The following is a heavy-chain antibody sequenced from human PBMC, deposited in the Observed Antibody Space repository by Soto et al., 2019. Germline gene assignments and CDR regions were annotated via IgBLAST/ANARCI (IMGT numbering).Heavy chain of an antibody. J-gene: IGHJ4*02. CDR1: GGSISSGDYY. CDR3: ARALIRDSSGYYRPPDY. Sequence: QVQLQESGPGLVKPSQTLSLTCTVSGGSISSGDYYWSWIRQPPGKGLEWIGYIYYSGSTYYNPSLMSRVTISVDTSNNQFSLKLSSVTAADTAVYYCARALIRDSSGYYRPPDYWGQGTLVTVSS. D-gene: IGHD3-22*01. CDR2: IYYSGST. V-gene: IGHV4-30-4*01.